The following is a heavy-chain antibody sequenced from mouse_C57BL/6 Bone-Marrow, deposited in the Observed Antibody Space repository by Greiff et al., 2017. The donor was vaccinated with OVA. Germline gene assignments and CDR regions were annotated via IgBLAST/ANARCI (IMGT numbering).Heavy chain of an antibody. J-gene: IGHJ2*01. V-gene: IGHV1-82*01. D-gene: IGHD3-2*02. Sequence: VQLQQSGPELVKPGASVKISCKASGYAFSSSWMNWVKQRPGKGLEWIGRIYPGDGDTNYNGKFKGKATLTADKSSSTAYMQLSSLTSEDSAVYFCAHSSGYGYWGQGTTLTVSS. CDR3: AHSSGYGY. CDR1: GYAFSSSW. CDR2: IYPGDGDT.